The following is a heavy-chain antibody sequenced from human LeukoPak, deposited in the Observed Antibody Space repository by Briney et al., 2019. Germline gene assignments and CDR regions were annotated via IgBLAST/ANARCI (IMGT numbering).Heavy chain of an antibody. J-gene: IGHJ4*02. CDR1: GYSFTSNY. Sequence: ASVKVSCKASGYSFTSNYIHWERQAPGQGLEWMGMIYPRDGSTSYAQKFQGRVTVTRDTSTSTVHMELSGLRSEDTAVYYCARDQEAFDYWGQGTLVTVPS. V-gene: IGHV1-46*01. CDR3: ARDQEAFDY. CDR2: IYPRDGST.